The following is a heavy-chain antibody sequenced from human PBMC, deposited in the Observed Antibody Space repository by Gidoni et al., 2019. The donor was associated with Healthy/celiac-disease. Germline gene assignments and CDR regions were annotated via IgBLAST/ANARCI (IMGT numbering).Heavy chain of an antibody. V-gene: IGHV4-34*01. J-gene: IGHJ5*02. D-gene: IGHD2-15*01. Sequence: QVQLQQWGAGLLKPSETLSLTCAVYGGSFSGYSWSGIRQPPGKGLEWIGEINPSGSTNYNPPLKSRVTISVDTSKNQFSLKLSSVTAADTAVYYCARASGRYCSGGSCLWGWFDPWGQGTLVTVSS. CDR2: INPSGST. CDR3: ARASGRYCSGGSCLWGWFDP. CDR1: GGSFSGYS.